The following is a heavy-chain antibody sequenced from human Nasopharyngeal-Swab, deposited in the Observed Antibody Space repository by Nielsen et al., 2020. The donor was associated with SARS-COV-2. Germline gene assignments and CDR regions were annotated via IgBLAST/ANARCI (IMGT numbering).Heavy chain of an antibody. CDR3: ARQTIYSFGWFDS. D-gene: IGHD3-3*01. J-gene: IGHJ5*01. CDR1: GFTFSSYS. V-gene: IGHV3-20*01. CDR2: INWIGGSA. Sequence: GGSLRLSCAASGFTFSSYSMNWVRQAPGKGLEWVANINWIGGSADYSDAVKGRFTISRDNAKNSLYLQMNSLRAEDTAIYHCARQTIYSFGWFDSWGQGNLVTVSS.